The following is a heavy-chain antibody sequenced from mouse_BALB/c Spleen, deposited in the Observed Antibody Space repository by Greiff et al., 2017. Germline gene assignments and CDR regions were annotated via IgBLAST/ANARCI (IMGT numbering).Heavy chain of an antibody. CDR2: IYPSDSYT. CDR3: TRSGGLYAMDY. D-gene: IGHD1-1*02. Sequence: VQLQQPGAELVRPGASVKLSCKASGYTFTSYWINWVKQRPGQGLEWIGNIYPSDSYTNFNQKFKDKATLTVDKSSSTAYMQLSSPTSEDSAVYYCTRSGGLYAMDYWGQGTSVTVSS. J-gene: IGHJ4*01. V-gene: IGHV1-69*02. CDR1: GYTFTSYW.